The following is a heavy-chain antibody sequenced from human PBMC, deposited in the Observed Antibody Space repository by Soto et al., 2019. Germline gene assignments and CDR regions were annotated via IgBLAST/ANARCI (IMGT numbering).Heavy chain of an antibody. D-gene: IGHD2-15*01. Sequence: GASVKVSCKASGYTFTSYDINWVRQATGQGLEWMGWMNPNSGNTGYAQKFQGRVTMTRNTSISTAYMELSSLRSEDTAVYYCARGGGIYCSGGSCQFDAFDSWGQGTMVTVAS. CDR2: MNPNSGNT. CDR1: GYTFTSYD. CDR3: ARGGGIYCSGGSCQFDAFDS. V-gene: IGHV1-8*01. J-gene: IGHJ3*02.